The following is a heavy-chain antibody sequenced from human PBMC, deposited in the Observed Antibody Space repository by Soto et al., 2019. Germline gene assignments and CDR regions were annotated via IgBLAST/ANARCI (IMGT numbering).Heavy chain of an antibody. D-gene: IGHD1-1*01. CDR1: GFTFSNYE. CDR2: ISQSSTYT. CDR3: TSAERGKTGTRV. J-gene: IGHJ4*02. V-gene: IGHV3-48*03. Sequence: EVQLVESGGTLVQPGGSLRLSCAASGFTFSNYEMSWVRQAPGKGLEWVSYISQSSTYTNYADSVRGRFTISRDNAKNSLYLQMNSLRADDTAVYYCTSAERGKTGTRVWGQGTLVSVSS.